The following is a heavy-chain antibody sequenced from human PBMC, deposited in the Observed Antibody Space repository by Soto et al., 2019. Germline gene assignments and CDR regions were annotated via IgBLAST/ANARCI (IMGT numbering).Heavy chain of an antibody. V-gene: IGHV3-23*01. J-gene: IGHJ4*02. CDR2: ISGGSGDT. CDR1: GFTFSNSA. D-gene: IGHD2-2*01. Sequence: EVQLLESGGGVAQPGGSLRLSCAASGFTFSNSAMSWVRQAPGKGLEWVSTISGGSGDTSYADPVKGRFIVSRGDASTTLYLQMNSLRAEDTALYYCARGASTFVYWGQGRPVTVSS. CDR3: ARGASTFVY.